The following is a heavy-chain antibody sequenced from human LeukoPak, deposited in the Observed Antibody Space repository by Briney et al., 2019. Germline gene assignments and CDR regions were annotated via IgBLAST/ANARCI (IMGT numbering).Heavy chain of an antibody. CDR2: ISAYNGNT. J-gene: IGHJ3*02. V-gene: IGHV1-18*01. D-gene: IGHD3-22*01. Sequence: ASVKVSCKASGYTFTSYGISWVRQAPGQGLEWMGWISAYNGNTNYAQKLQGRVTMTTDTSASTDYMELRSLRSDDTAVYYCARALGSVVVMGMDAFDIWGQGTMVTVSS. CDR3: ARALGSVVVMGMDAFDI. CDR1: GYTFTSYG.